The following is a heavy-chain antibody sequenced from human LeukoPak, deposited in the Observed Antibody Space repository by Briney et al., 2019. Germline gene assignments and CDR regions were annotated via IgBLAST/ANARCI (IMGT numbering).Heavy chain of an antibody. CDR3: ARGGGDYYMDV. CDR2: INHRGST. V-gene: IGHV4-34*01. CDR1: GGSFSGYY. J-gene: IGHJ6*03. D-gene: IGHD3-16*01. Sequence: PSGTLSLTCSVSGGSFSGYYWSWLRQPPGKGLEWIGEINHRGSTNYNPSLKSRVTIPVDTSKNQFSLKLRSVPAADTALYFCARGGGDYYMDVWGKGTTVTVSS.